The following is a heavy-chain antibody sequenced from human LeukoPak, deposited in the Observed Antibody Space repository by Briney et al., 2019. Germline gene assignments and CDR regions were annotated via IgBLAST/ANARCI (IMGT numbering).Heavy chain of an antibody. CDR2: IKQDGSEK. Sequence: GGSLRLSCAASGFTLSKHWMTWVRQAPGKGLECVAIIKQDGSEKYYVNSVKGRFTISRDSAKNSLYLQMNSLRVEDTAVYYCGREWAVDFWGQGTLVTVSS. V-gene: IGHV3-7*01. CDR1: GFTLSKHW. J-gene: IGHJ4*02. CDR3: GREWAVDF.